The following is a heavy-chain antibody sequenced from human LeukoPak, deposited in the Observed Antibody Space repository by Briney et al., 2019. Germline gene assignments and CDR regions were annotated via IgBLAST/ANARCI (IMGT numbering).Heavy chain of an antibody. CDR2: INRDGSTT. Sequence: GGSLRLSCAAPGFTFSNYWVHWGRQAPGKGLVWVSRINRDGSTTKYADSVKGRFTVSRDNAKNTLNLQMNSLRAEDTAVYYCARDKKSGESSEIDYWGQGTLVTVSS. CDR3: ARDKKSGESSEIDY. J-gene: IGHJ4*02. V-gene: IGHV3-74*03. D-gene: IGHD3-10*01. CDR1: GFTFSNYW.